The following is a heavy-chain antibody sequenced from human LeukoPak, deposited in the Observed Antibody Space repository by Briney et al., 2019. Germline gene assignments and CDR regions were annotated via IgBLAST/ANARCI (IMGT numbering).Heavy chain of an antibody. CDR3: ARVRDYYDSSGYYGDY. V-gene: IGHV1-18*01. CDR2: ISAYNGNT. CDR1: GYTFTSYG. J-gene: IGHJ4*02. D-gene: IGHD3-22*01. Sequence: ASVKVSCKASGYTFTSYGISWVRQAPGQGLEWMGWISAYNGNTNYAQKLQGRVTMTTDTSTSTAYMELRSLRSDDTAVYYCARVRDYYDSSGYYGDYWGQGTLVTVSS.